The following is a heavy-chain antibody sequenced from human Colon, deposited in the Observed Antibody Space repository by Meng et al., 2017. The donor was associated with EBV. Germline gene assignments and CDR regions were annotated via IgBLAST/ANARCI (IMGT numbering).Heavy chain of an antibody. CDR3: AREDDYGDYVAY. D-gene: IGHD4-17*01. CDR2: VYHDGST. Sequence: QLQESGLGRVTPSATLFLTCDVSGASITSDNDWWSWVRQPPGKALEWLGEVYHDGSTNYSPSVQSRVTISMDKSKNQFSLKLTSVNAADTAVYYCAREDDYGDYVAYWGQGILVTVSS. V-gene: IGHV4-4*02. J-gene: IGHJ4*02. CDR1: GASITSDNDW.